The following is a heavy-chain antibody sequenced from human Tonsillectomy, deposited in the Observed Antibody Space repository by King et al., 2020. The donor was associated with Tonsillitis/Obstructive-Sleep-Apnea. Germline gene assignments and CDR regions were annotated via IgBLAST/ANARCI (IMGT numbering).Heavy chain of an antibody. CDR1: GFTFSDHY. CDR3: ARVRTSLPVYNLDY. D-gene: IGHD1-14*01. J-gene: IGHJ4*02. CDR2: TRNKAHSYTT. Sequence: VQLVESGGGLVQPGGSLRLSCAASGFTFSDHYMDWVRQAPGKGLEWVGRTRNKAHSYTTEYAASVKGRFTISRDDSENSLYLQMNSLKTEDTAVYYCARVRTSLPVYNLDYWGQGTLVTVSS. V-gene: IGHV3-72*01.